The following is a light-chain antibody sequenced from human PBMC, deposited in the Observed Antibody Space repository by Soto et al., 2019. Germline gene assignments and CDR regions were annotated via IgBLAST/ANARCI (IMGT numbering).Light chain of an antibody. V-gene: IGLV1-51*02. CDR3: GTWDSSLSAAGV. J-gene: IGLJ2*01. Sequence: QSVLTQPPSVSAAPGQKVTISCSGSSSNIGNNYLSWYQHLPGTAPKLLIYKNNERPSGIPDRFSGSKSGTSATLGITGLQTGDEADYYCGTWDSSLSAAGVFGGGTKLTVL. CDR2: KNN. CDR1: SSNIGNNY.